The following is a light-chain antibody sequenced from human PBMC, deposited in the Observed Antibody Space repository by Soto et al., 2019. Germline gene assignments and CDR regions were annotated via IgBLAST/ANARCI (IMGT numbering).Light chain of an antibody. CDR3: QQYNNWPPTWT. Sequence: EIVMTQSPATLSVSPGERATLSCRASQSVSSNLAWYQQKPGQAPRLLIYGASTRATGIPARFSGSGFGTEFTLTISSLQSEDFAVYYCQQYNNWPPTWTFGQGTK. CDR2: GAS. V-gene: IGKV3-15*01. J-gene: IGKJ1*01. CDR1: QSVSSN.